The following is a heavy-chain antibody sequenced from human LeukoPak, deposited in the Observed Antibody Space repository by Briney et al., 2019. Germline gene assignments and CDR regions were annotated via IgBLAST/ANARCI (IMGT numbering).Heavy chain of an antibody. D-gene: IGHD2-21*01. CDR2: ISYDGSNK. J-gene: IGHJ4*02. Sequence: GGSLRLSCVASGFTFSSYWMSWVRQAPGKGLEWVAAISYDGSNKYYADSVKGRFTISRDNSKNTLYLQMNSLRAEDTAVYYCACGPDFDYWGQGTLVTVSS. V-gene: IGHV3-30*03. CDR3: ACGPDFDY. CDR1: GFTFSSYW.